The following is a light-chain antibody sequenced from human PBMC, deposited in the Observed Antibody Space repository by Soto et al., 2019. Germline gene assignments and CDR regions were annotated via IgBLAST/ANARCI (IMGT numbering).Light chain of an antibody. CDR3: QQYGSSPIT. V-gene: IGKV3-20*01. CDR2: DAS. Sequence: EIVLTQSPGTLSLSPGEKATLSCRASQSITRSWLAWYQQKPGQAPRLLIYDASGRATGSPDRFSGSGSGTDFTLTISRLEPEDFGVYYCQQYGSSPITFGQGTRLEIK. CDR1: QSITRSW. J-gene: IGKJ5*01.